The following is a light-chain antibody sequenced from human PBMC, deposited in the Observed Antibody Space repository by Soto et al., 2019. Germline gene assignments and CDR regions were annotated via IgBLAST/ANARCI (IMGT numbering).Light chain of an antibody. CDR2: DAS. CDR1: QSVNSN. V-gene: IGKV3-15*01. J-gene: IGKJ4*01. Sequence: EIVMTQSPATLSASPGERATLSCRASQSVNSNLAWYRQKPGQAPRLLISDASTRATGVPARFSGSGSGTDFPPTISSPQSEDSGFYYCQQYNFWPPLTFGGGTKVEIK. CDR3: QQYNFWPPLT.